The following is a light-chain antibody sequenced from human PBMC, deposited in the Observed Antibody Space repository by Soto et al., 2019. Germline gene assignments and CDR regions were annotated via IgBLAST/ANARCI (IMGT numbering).Light chain of an antibody. Sequence: QSVLTQPPSVSGAPGQWVTISCTGSSSNIEAGYDVHWYQHLPGTAPKLLIYTNINRPSGVPDRFSGSNSGTSASLAITGLQAEDEADYYCQSYDSSLSGVVFGGGTKLTVL. V-gene: IGLV1-40*01. J-gene: IGLJ2*01. CDR3: QSYDSSLSGVV. CDR2: TNI. CDR1: SSNIEAGYD.